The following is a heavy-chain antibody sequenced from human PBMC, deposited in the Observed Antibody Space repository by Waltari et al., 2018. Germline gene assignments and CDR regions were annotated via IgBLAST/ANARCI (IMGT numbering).Heavy chain of an antibody. V-gene: IGHV3-21*01. Sequence: EVQLVESGGGLVKPGGSLRLSCAAPGFTFSSYSMNWVRQAPGKGVAVFSSIRSGSIYIYYADSVKGRFTISRDNAKNSLYLQMNSLRAEDTAVYYCARLKIAVATHAFDIWGQGTMVTVSS. CDR1: GFTFSSYS. CDR3: ARLKIAVATHAFDI. D-gene: IGHD6-19*01. CDR2: IRSGSIYI. J-gene: IGHJ3*02.